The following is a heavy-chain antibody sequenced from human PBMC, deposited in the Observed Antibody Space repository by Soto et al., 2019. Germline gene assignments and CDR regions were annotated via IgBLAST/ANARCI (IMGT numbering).Heavy chain of an antibody. Sequence: GGSLRLSCAASGFTFDDYTMHWVRQAPGKGLEWVSLISWDGGSTYYADSVKGRFTISRDNSKNSLYLQMNSLRTEDTALYYCAKDMANPATVVTPSYYYYGMDVWGQGTTVTVSS. D-gene: IGHD4-17*01. CDR2: ISWDGGST. J-gene: IGHJ6*02. CDR1: GFTFDDYT. CDR3: AKDMANPATVVTPSYYYYGMDV. V-gene: IGHV3-43*01.